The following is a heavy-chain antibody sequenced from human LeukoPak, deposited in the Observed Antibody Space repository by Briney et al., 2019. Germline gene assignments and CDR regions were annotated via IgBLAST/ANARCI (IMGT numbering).Heavy chain of an antibody. CDR3: ARDRYYDSSGYSSPADY. V-gene: IGHV1-69*13. Sequence: ASVKVSCKASGYTFTTYNINWVRQAPGQGLEWMGGIIPIFGTANYAQKFQGRVTITADESTSTAYMELSSLRSEDTAVYYCARDRYYDSSGYSSPADYWGQGTLVTVSS. J-gene: IGHJ4*02. D-gene: IGHD3-22*01. CDR1: GYTFTTYN. CDR2: IIPIFGTA.